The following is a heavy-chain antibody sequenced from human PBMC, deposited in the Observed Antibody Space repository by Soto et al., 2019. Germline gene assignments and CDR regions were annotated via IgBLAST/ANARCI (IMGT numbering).Heavy chain of an antibody. V-gene: IGHV3-23*01. CDR1: GFTFTSYA. Sequence: GGSLRLSCAASGFTFTSYAMSWVRQAPGKGLEWVSGISGSGGSTYYADSVKGRFTISRDNSKNTLYLQMNSLRAEDTAVYYCAKDRGFVVMPATGDYWGQGTVVTVSS. D-gene: IGHD2-2*01. CDR2: ISGSGGST. J-gene: IGHJ4*02. CDR3: AKDRGFVVMPATGDY.